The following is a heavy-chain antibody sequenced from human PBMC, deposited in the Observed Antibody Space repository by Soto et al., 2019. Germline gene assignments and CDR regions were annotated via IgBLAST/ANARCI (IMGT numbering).Heavy chain of an antibody. Sequence: ETLSPTCPVSGASISSSSYYGGWIRQPPGKGLEWIGSIYYSWSTYYNPSLKSRVTISVDTSKNQFSLKLSSVTAADTAVYYCARITMIVVPLARFDYWGQGTLVTVYS. J-gene: IGHJ4*02. V-gene: IGHV4-39*01. D-gene: IGHD3-22*01. CDR2: IYYSWST. CDR3: ARITMIVVPLARFDY. CDR1: GASISSSSYY.